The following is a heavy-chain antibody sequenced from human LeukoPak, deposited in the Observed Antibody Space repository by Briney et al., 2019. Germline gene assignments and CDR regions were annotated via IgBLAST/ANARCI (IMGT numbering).Heavy chain of an antibody. CDR1: GGSINSTSNY. CDR3: ATRIAAAGTPWDY. CDR2: ISYSGSP. J-gene: IGHJ4*02. D-gene: IGHD6-13*01. V-gene: IGHV4-39*01. Sequence: SETLSLTCTVSGGSINSTSNYWGWIRQPPGKGLEWIGSISYSGSPNYNPSLKSRVTISVDTSKHQFSLKLSSVTAADTAVYYCATRIAAAGTPWDYWGQGTLVTVSS.